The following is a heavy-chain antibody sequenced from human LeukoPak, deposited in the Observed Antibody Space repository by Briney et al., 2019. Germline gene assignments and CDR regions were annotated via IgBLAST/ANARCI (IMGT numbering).Heavy chain of an antibody. D-gene: IGHD3-22*01. CDR2: MNPNSGNT. CDR1: GYTFTSYD. CDR3: ARGYYDSSGYCPVDWFDP. J-gene: IGHJ5*02. V-gene: IGHV1-8*01. Sequence: EASVKVSCKASGYTFTSYDINWVRQATGQGLEWMGWMNPNSGNTGYAQKFQGRVTMTRNTSISTAYMELSSLRSEDTAVYYCARGYYDSSGYCPVDWFDPWGQGTLVTVSS.